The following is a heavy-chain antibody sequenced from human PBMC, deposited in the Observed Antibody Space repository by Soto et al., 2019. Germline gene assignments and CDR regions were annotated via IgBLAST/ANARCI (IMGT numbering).Heavy chain of an antibody. CDR2: ISGSDQST. Sequence: EVQLLESGGGLVQPGGSLRLSCAASGFPFSTYDMSWVRQAPGKGLEWVSVISGSDQSTYYADSLNGRFTISRDNSKNTLDLQMGSLRGEDTAVYHCVKGGWLDEWGQGTLVTVSS. CDR1: GFPFSTYD. V-gene: IGHV3-23*01. CDR3: VKGGWLDE. J-gene: IGHJ4*02. D-gene: IGHD5-12*01.